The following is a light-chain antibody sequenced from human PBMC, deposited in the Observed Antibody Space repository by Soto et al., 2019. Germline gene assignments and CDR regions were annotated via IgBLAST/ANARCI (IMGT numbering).Light chain of an antibody. V-gene: IGLV1-44*01. CDR1: SNIGSNT. J-gene: IGLJ1*01. Sequence: SNIGSNTVSWYQHLPGTAPQLLIYSDTQRASGVADRFSGSKSGTSASLAISGLQSDDEADYYCAAWDDRLNGALFGTGTKVTVL. CDR3: AAWDDRLNGAL. CDR2: SDT.